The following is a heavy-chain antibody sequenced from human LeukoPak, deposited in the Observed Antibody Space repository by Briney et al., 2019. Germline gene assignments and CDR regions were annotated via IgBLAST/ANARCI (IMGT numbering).Heavy chain of an antibody. CDR2: INHSGST. V-gene: IGHV4-34*01. Sequence: PSETLSLTCAVYGGSFSGYYWSWIRQPPGKGLEWIGEINHSGSTNYNPSLKSRVTISVDTSKNQFSLKLSSVTAADTAVYYCARVGVDHSGNIIKYYFDYWGQGTLVTVSS. CDR1: GGSFSGYY. J-gene: IGHJ4*02. D-gene: IGHD4-23*01. CDR3: ARVGVDHSGNIIKYYFDY.